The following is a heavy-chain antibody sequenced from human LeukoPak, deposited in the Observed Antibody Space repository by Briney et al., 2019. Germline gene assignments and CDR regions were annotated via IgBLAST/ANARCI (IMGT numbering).Heavy chain of an antibody. Sequence: SETLSLTCAVYGGSFSGYYWSWIRQPPGKGLEWIGYIYYSGSTNYNPSLKSRVTISVDTSKNQFSLKLSSVTAADTAVYYCARGFVVVPAAMPQFDPWGQGTLVTVSS. CDR3: ARGFVVVPAAMPQFDP. J-gene: IGHJ5*02. D-gene: IGHD2-2*01. V-gene: IGHV4-59*01. CDR1: GGSFSGYY. CDR2: IYYSGST.